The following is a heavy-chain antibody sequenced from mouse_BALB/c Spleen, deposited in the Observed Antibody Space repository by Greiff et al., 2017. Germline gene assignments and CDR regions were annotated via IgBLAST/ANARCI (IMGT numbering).Heavy chain of an antibody. Sequence: QVQLKESGPQLVRPGASVKISCKASGYSFTSYWMHWVKQRPGQGLEWIGMIDPSDSETRLNQKFKDKATLTVDKSSSTAYMQLSSPTSEDSAVYYCGRSEGPAFAYWGQGTLVTVSA. V-gene: IGHV1S126*01. CDR2: IDPSDSET. J-gene: IGHJ3*01. CDR1: GYSFTSYW. CDR3: GRSEGPAFAY.